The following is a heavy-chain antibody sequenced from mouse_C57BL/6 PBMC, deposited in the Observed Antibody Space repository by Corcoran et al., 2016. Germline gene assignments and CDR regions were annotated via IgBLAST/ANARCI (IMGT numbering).Heavy chain of an antibody. J-gene: IGHJ1*03. D-gene: IGHD1-1*01. CDR2: INPNNGGT. CDR1: GYTFTDYY. CDR3: ARRYYGNEYFDV. Sequence: EVQLQQSGPELVKPGASVKISCKASGYTFTDYYMNWVKQSHGKSLEWIGDINPNNGGTSYNQKFKGKATLTVDKSSSTAYMELRSLTSEDSAVYYCARRYYGNEYFDVWGTGTTVTVSS. V-gene: IGHV1-26*01.